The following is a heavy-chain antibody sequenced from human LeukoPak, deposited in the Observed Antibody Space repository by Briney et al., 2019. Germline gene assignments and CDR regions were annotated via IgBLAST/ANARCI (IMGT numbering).Heavy chain of an antibody. D-gene: IGHD6-6*01. CDR2: LYYSGST. Sequence: ASETLSLTCTVSGGSISSHYWSWIRQPPGKGLEWIGYLYYSGSTNYNPSLKSRVTISVDTSKNQFSLKLSSVTAADTAVYYCARVVAARPYCYYYMDLWGKGTTVTVSS. CDR1: GGSISSHY. CDR3: ARVVAARPYCYYYMDL. V-gene: IGHV4-59*11. J-gene: IGHJ6*03.